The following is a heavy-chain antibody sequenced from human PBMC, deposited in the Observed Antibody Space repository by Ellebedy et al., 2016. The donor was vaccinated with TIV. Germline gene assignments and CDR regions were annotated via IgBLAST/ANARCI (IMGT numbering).Heavy chain of an antibody. Sequence: AASVKVSCKASGYTFSRYSLHWVRQAPGQSLEWVGWINAFNDRATYSQKFQGRVTITRDTSASTAYMALSGLTSDDTAVYYCARINYFDYWGQGTLVTVSS. CDR1: GYTFSRYS. V-gene: IGHV1-3*01. CDR2: INAFNDRA. CDR3: ARINYFDY. J-gene: IGHJ4*02.